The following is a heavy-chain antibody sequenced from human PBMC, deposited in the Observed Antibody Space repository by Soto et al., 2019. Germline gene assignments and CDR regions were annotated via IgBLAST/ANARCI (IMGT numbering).Heavy chain of an antibody. V-gene: IGHV4-31*03. CDR1: GGSISSGGYY. D-gene: IGHD2-15*01. J-gene: IGHJ6*02. Sequence: QVQLQESGPGLVKPSQTLSLTCTVSGGSISSGGYYWSWIRQHPGKGLEWIGYIYYCGSTYYNPCLQSRSTTSVYTHNNQFPVKLSSVTAADTAVYYCASVCLVSGGCYSDGMDVWCQGTTVTVS. CDR2: IYYCGST. CDR3: ASVCLVSGGCYSDGMDV.